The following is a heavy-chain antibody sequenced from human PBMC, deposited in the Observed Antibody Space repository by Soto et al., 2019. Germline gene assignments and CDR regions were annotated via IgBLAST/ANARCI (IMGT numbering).Heavy chain of an antibody. V-gene: IGHV4-59*01. CDR2: IYYSGST. D-gene: IGHD3-22*01. CDR1: GGSISSYY. J-gene: IGHJ5*02. CDR3: ARAYYDSYNWFDP. Sequence: PSETLSLTCTVSGGSISSYYWSWIRQPPGKGLEWIGYIYYSGSTNYNPSLKSRVTISVDTSKNQFSLKLSSVTAADTAVYYCARAYYDSYNWFDPWGQGTLVTVSS.